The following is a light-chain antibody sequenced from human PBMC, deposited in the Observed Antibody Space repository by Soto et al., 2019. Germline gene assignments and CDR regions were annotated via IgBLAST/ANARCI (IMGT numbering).Light chain of an antibody. V-gene: IGLV2-8*01. CDR2: EVS. J-gene: IGLJ3*02. CDR3: SSYAGSNNLV. Sequence: QSALTQPPSASGSPGQSVTISCTGTSSDVGGYDYVSWYQHHPGNAPKLMIYEVSLRPSGVPDRFSGSKSGTTASLTVSGLQAEDDADYYCSSYAGSNNLVFGGGTKVTVL. CDR1: SSDVGGYDY.